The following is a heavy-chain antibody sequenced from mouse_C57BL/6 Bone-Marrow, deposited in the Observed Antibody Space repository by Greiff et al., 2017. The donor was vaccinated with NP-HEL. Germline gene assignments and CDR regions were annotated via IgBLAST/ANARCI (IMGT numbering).Heavy chain of an antibody. Sequence: QVQLQQSGPGLVQPSQSLSITCTVSGFSLTSYGVHWVRQSPGKGLEWLGVIWSGGSTDYNAAFISRLSISKDNSKSQVFFKMNSLQADDTAIYYCAREYYGSTWVAYWGQGTLVTVSA. CDR2: IWSGGST. V-gene: IGHV2-2*01. J-gene: IGHJ3*01. CDR3: AREYYGSTWVAY. D-gene: IGHD1-1*01. CDR1: GFSLTSYG.